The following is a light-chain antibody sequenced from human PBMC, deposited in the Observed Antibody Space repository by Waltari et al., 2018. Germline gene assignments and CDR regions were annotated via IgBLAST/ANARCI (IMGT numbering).Light chain of an antibody. CDR3: QQYKSSPVS. CDR2: KTS. CDR1: QDISSL. V-gene: IGKV1-5*03. J-gene: IGKJ2*03. Sequence: DIQMTQSPSSLSASVGDGVTITCRASQDISSLLAWYQQKPGKAPNLLIYKTSNLQSGVPSRFSGSGSGTEFTLTISSLQPEDFATYYCQQYKSSPVSFGQGTKLEI.